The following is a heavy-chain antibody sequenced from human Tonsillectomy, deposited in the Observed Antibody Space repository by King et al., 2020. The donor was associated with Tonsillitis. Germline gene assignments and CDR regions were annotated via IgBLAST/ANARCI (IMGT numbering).Heavy chain of an antibody. D-gene: IGHD2-15*01. CDR2: INYSGSA. J-gene: IGHJ3*02. Sequence: VQLQESGPGLVKPSETLSLTCTVSGGSISSFYWSWIRQPPGKGPEWIGYINYSGSANYNPSLKSRVTISVDTSKNQLSLNLISVTAADTAVYYCARVEGFCSGGTCYSGAFHIWGQGTMVAVSS. V-gene: IGHV4-59*01. CDR3: ARVEGFCSGGTCYSGAFHI. CDR1: GGSISSFY.